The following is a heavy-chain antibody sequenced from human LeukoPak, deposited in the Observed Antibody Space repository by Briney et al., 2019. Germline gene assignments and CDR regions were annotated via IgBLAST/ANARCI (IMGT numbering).Heavy chain of an antibody. CDR1: GGSISSYY. Sequence: PSETLSLTCTVSGGSISSYYWSWIRQPPGKGLEWIGYIYYSGSTNYNPSLKSRVTISVDTSKNQFSLKLSSVTAADTAVYYCAREGLGRNYFDYWGQGTLFNVSS. V-gene: IGHV4-59*01. CDR2: IYYSGST. D-gene: IGHD3-10*01. J-gene: IGHJ4*02. CDR3: AREGLGRNYFDY.